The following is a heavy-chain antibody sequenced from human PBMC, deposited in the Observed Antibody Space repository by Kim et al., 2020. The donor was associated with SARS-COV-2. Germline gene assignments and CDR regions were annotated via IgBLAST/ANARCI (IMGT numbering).Heavy chain of an antibody. CDR1: GGSVTSGGYY. CDR3: ARAPHHPTLDGATLYQVGDLGV. D-gene: IGHD2-2*01. J-gene: IGHJ3*01. CDR2: IYYRGSI. Sequence: SETLSLTCTVSGGSVTSGGYYWSWIRQHPAKGLEWIGYIYYRGSIFYNPSLRSRVSISVDTSKNQFSLNLSSVTAADTALYFCARAPHHPTLDGATLYQVGDLGVWGQGTMVTVSS. V-gene: IGHV4-31*03.